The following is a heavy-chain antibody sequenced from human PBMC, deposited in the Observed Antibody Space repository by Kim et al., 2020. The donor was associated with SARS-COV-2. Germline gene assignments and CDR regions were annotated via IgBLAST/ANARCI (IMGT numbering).Heavy chain of an antibody. CDR2: IIPIFGTA. J-gene: IGHJ6*02. CDR3: ARVARYCSGGSCYSLGPYYGMDV. Sequence: SVKVSCKASGGTFSSYAISWVRQAPGQGLEWMGGIIPIFGTANYAQKFQGRVTITADESTSTAYMELSSLRSEDTAVYYCARVARYCSGGSCYSLGPYYGMDVWGQGTTVTVSS. D-gene: IGHD2-15*01. CDR1: GGTFSSYA. V-gene: IGHV1-69*13.